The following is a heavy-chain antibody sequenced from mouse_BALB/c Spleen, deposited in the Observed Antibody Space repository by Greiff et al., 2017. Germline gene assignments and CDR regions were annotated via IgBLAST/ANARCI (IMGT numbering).Heavy chain of an antibody. D-gene: IGHD1-2*01. CDR2: ISSGGSYT. CDR1: GFTFSSYG. J-gene: IGHJ3*01. Sequence: EVMLVESGGGLVKPGGSLKLSCAASGFTFSSYGMSWVRQTPDKRLEWVATISSGGSYTYYPDSVKGRYTISRDNAKNTLYLQMSSLKSEDTAMYYCARKGDGPFAYWGQGTLVTVSA. CDR3: ARKGDGPFAY. V-gene: IGHV5-6*03.